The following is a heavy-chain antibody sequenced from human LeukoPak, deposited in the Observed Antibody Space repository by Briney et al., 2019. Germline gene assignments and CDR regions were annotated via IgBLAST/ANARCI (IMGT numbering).Heavy chain of an antibody. CDR1: GYTFGSDD. Sequence: RASVTVSCKASGYTFGSDDINWVRQATGQGLEWMGWINPNNGNLGYAQKFQGRVTITRNTPISTACMELSSLTSEDTAVYYCARSDHNSWNAFDIWGQGTLVTVSS. J-gene: IGHJ4*02. CDR2: INPNNGNL. V-gene: IGHV1-8*03. D-gene: IGHD1-26*01. CDR3: ARSDHNSWNAFDI.